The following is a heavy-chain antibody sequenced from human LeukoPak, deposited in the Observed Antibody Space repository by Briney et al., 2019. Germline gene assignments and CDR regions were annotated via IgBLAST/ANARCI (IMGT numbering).Heavy chain of an antibody. CDR2: ISSSSSTI. J-gene: IGHJ5*02. Sequence: PGGSLRLSCAASGFTFSSYSMNWVRQAPGKGLEGVSYISSSSSTIYYADSVKGRFTISRDNAKNSLYLQMNSLRAEDTAVYYCARGTGGYSSSSSPFDPWGQGTLVTVSS. CDR3: ARGTGGYSSSSSPFDP. D-gene: IGHD6-6*01. CDR1: GFTFSSYS. V-gene: IGHV3-48*01.